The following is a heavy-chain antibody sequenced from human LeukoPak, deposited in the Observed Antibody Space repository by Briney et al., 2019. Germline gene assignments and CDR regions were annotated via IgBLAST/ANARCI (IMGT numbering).Heavy chain of an antibody. D-gene: IGHD6-6*01. V-gene: IGHV1-46*01. J-gene: IGHJ5*02. Sequence: GASVKVSCKASGYTFTSYYMHWVRQAPGQGLEWMEIINPSGGSTSYAQKFQGRVTMTRDTSTSTVYMELSSLRSEDTAVYYCARAKYSSSSQPGGWFDPWGQGTLVTVSS. CDR2: INPSGGST. CDR3: ARAKYSSSSQPGGWFDP. CDR1: GYTFTSYY.